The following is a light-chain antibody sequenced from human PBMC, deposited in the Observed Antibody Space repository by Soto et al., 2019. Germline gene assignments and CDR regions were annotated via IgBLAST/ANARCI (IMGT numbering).Light chain of an antibody. V-gene: IGLV2-23*02. CDR3: CSYAGSRTGV. CDR2: EVS. J-gene: IGLJ3*02. CDR1: SSDVGSYNL. Sequence: QSALTQPASVSGSPGQSITISCTGTSSDVGSYNLVSWYQQHPGKAPKVMIYEVSKRPSGVSNRFSGSKSGNTASLTISGLQAEDEADYYCCSYAGSRTGVFGGGTKVTVL.